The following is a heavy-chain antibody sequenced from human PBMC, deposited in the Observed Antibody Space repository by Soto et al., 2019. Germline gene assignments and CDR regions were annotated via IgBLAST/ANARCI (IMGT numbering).Heavy chain of an antibody. Sequence: GGSLRLSCAVSGFIFSNYSLNWVRQAPGKGLEWVSSISSSGSYIYYADSVKGRLTISRDNAKNSVFLQMNSLRAEDTAVYYCARSLVFLEWAISQYYFDYWGQGTLVTVSS. V-gene: IGHV3-21*04. CDR2: ISSSGSYI. J-gene: IGHJ4*02. D-gene: IGHD3-3*01. CDR1: GFIFSNYS. CDR3: ARSLVFLEWAISQYYFDY.